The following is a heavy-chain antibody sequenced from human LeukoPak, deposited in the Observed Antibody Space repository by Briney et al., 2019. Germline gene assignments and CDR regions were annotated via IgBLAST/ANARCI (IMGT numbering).Heavy chain of an antibody. CDR2: ISYDGSNK. CDR1: GFTFSSYG. J-gene: IGHJ4*02. D-gene: IGHD6-19*01. V-gene: IGHV3-30*18. Sequence: GGSLRLSCAASGFTFSSYGMHWVRQAPGKGLEWVAVISYDGSNKYYADSVKGRFTISRDNSKNTPYLQMNSLRAEDTAVYYCAKSAAVAGTYYFDYWGQGTLVTVSS. CDR3: AKSAAVAGTYYFDY.